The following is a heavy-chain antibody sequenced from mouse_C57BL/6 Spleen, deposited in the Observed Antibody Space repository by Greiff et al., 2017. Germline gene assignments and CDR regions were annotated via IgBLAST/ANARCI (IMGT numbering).Heavy chain of an antibody. J-gene: IGHJ4*01. Sequence: EVKLQESGPGLVKPSQSLSLTCSVSGYSITSGYYWNWIRQFPGNKLECMRYISYDGSTNYNPYLKNRITITRDTSKNQFFLKLNSVTTEDTATYYCARVGDYDLYDAMDYWGQGTSVTVSS. CDR1: GYSITSGYY. CDR2: ISYDGST. V-gene: IGHV3-6*01. D-gene: IGHD2-4*01. CDR3: ARVGDYDLYDAMDY.